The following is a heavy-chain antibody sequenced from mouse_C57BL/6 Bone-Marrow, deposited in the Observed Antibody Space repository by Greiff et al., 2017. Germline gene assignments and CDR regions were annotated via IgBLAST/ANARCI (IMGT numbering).Heavy chain of an antibody. J-gene: IGHJ3*01. CDR3: ARSDV. CDR2: IDTNSGGT. CDR1: GYTFTSYW. Sequence: VQLQQSGAELVKPGASVKLSCKASGYTFTSYWMDWVQQRPGRGLEWIGRIDTNSGGTKYNEKFKSKATLTVDKPSSTAYMQLSSLTSENSAVYYCARSDVWGQGTLVTVSA. V-gene: IGHV1-72*01.